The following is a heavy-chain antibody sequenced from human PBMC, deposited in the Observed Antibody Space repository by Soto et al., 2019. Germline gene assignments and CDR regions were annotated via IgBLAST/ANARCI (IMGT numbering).Heavy chain of an antibody. CDR2: MNPNSGNT. Sequence: VKVSCKASGYTFTSYDINWVRQATGQGLEWMGWMNPNSGNTGYAQKFQGRVTMTRNTSISTAYMELSSLRSEDMAVYYCARSAAAGTLSYYYYMDVWGKGTTVTVSS. V-gene: IGHV1-8*01. CDR3: ARSAAAGTLSYYYYMDV. CDR1: GYTFTSYD. D-gene: IGHD6-13*01. J-gene: IGHJ6*03.